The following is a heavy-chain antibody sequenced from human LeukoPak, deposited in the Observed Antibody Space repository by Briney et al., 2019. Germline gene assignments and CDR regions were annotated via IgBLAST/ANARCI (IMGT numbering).Heavy chain of an antibody. V-gene: IGHV4-39*01. D-gene: IGHD3-10*01. CDR1: GGSISSSSYY. Sequence: SETPSLTCTVSGGSISSSSYYWGWIRQPPGKGLEWIGSIYYSGSTYYNPSLKSRVTISVDTSKNQFSLKLSSVTAADTAVYYCARLHGSGSFDYWGQGTLVTVSS. J-gene: IGHJ4*02. CDR3: ARLHGSGSFDY. CDR2: IYYSGST.